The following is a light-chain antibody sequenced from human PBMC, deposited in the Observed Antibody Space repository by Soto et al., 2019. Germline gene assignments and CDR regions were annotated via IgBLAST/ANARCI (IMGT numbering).Light chain of an antibody. CDR3: QQYNYWPHIT. CDR1: QSVGNN. V-gene: IGKV3-15*01. Sequence: EVMMTQSPATLSVSPGERATLSCRASQSVGNNIAWYQQKPGQAPRLLIYYASTRVTGIPARFSGSGSGTEFTLTIRSLQSEDFALYYCQQYNYWPHITFGQGTRLEIK. J-gene: IGKJ5*01. CDR2: YAS.